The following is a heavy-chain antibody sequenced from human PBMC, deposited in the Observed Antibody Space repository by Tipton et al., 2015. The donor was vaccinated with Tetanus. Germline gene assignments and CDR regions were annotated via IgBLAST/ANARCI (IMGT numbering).Heavy chain of an antibody. CDR3: ARAHCTDGVCNFDF. Sequence: QLVQSGGEVKKPGESLKISCKGSGYIFNNYWIGWVRQKPGKGLEWMGIIYPGDSDTRYSPSFQGQVTISVDKSIKTAYLQWSSLKASDTSMFYCARAHCTDGVCNFDFWGQGAPVTVAS. J-gene: IGHJ4*02. CDR1: GYIFNNYW. V-gene: IGHV5-51*01. CDR2: IYPGDSDT. D-gene: IGHD2-8*01.